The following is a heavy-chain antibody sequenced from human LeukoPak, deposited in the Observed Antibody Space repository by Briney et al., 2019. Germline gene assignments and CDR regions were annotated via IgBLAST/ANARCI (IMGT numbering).Heavy chain of an antibody. Sequence: SETLSLTCTVSGGSISSGGYYWSWIRQHPGKGLEWIGYIYYSGSTNYNPSLKSRVTISVDTSKNQFSLKLSSVTAADTAVYYCASNKIAAAGSGMDVWGQGTTVTVSS. J-gene: IGHJ6*02. D-gene: IGHD6-13*01. CDR2: IYYSGST. CDR3: ASNKIAAAGSGMDV. CDR1: GGSISSGGYY. V-gene: IGHV4-61*08.